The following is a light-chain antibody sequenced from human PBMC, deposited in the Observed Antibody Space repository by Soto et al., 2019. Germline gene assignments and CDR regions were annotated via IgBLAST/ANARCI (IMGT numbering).Light chain of an antibody. CDR1: QSVLYSSNNKNY. V-gene: IGKV4-1*01. J-gene: IGKJ2*01. CDR2: WAS. Sequence: DIVMTQSPDSLAVSLGERATINCKSSQSVLYSSNNKNYLAWYQQKPGQPPNLLIYWASTRESGVPDRFSGSGSGTDFTFTISSLQAEDVAVYYCQQYYSTPYTFGQGTKLEIK. CDR3: QQYYSTPYT.